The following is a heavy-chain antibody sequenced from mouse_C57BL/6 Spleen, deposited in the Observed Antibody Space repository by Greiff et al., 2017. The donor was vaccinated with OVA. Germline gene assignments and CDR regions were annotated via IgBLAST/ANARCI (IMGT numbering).Heavy chain of an antibody. CDR2: IDPEDGET. Sequence: VHVKQSGAELVKPGASVKLSCTASGFNIKDYYMHWVKQRTEQGLEWIGRIDPEDGETKYAPKFQGKATITADTSSNTAYLQLSSLTSEDTAVYYCASLYYYGSSYETYWGQGTLVTVSA. CDR3: ASLYYYGSSYETY. J-gene: IGHJ3*01. D-gene: IGHD1-1*01. V-gene: IGHV14-2*01. CDR1: GFNIKDYY.